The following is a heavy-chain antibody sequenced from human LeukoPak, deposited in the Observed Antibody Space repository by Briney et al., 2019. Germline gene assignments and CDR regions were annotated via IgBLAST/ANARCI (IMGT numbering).Heavy chain of an antibody. J-gene: IGHJ4*02. D-gene: IGHD3-10*01. CDR1: GFTFSSYG. V-gene: IGHV3-30*03. Sequence: GGSLRLSCAASGFTFSSYGMHWVRQAPGKGLEWVAVISYDGSNKYYADSVKGRFTISRDNSKNTLYLQMNSLRAEDTAVYYCALESGLWFGELFSYWGQGTLVTVSS. CDR2: ISYDGSNK. CDR3: ALESGLWFGELFSY.